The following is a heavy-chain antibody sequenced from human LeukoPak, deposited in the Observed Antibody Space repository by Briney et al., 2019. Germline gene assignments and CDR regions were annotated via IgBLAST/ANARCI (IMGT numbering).Heavy chain of an antibody. Sequence: SETPSLTCTVSGGSISSGGYYWSWIRQHPGKGLEWIGYIYYSGSTYYNPSLKSRVTISVDTSKNQFSLKLSSVTAADTAVYYCAREGPSGPDAFDIWGQGTMVTVSS. V-gene: IGHV4-31*03. CDR3: AREGPSGPDAFDI. J-gene: IGHJ3*02. D-gene: IGHD2-15*01. CDR2: IYYSGST. CDR1: GGSISSGGYY.